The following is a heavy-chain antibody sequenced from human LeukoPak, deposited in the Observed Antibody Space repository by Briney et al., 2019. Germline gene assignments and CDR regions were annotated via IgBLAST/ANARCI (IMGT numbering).Heavy chain of an antibody. J-gene: IGHJ4*02. D-gene: IGHD3-22*01. CDR1: GGSISSSNW. Sequence: KASETLSLTCAVSGGSISSSNWWSWVRQPPGKGLEWIGSIYYSGSTYYNPSLKSRVTISVDTSKNQFSLKLTSVTAADTAVYYCARRGPDSGGYYFDYRGQGTLVTVSS. CDR2: IYYSGST. CDR3: ARRGPDSGGYYFDY. V-gene: IGHV4-39*01.